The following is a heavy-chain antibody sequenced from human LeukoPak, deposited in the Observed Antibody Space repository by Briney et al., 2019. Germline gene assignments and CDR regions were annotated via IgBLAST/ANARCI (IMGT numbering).Heavy chain of an antibody. CDR3: AKSFFYGRQLDPSLDY. V-gene: IGHV4-59*12. CDR2: IYYSGST. CDR1: GGSISSYY. Sequence: SETLSLTCTVSGGSISSYYWSWIRQPPGKGLEWIGYIYYSGSTNYNPSLKSRVTISVDTSKNQFSLKLSSVTAADTAVYYCAKSFFYGRQLDPSLDYWGQGTLVTVSS. J-gene: IGHJ4*02. D-gene: IGHD6-13*01.